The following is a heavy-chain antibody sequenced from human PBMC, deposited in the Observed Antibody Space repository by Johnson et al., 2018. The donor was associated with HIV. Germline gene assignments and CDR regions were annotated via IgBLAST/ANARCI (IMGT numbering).Heavy chain of an antibody. CDR1: GFSFSRYW. V-gene: IGHV3-7*01. CDR2: IKQDGSEK. D-gene: IGHD3-10*01. Sequence: VQLVESGGGLVQPGGSLRLSCAASGFSFSRYWMSWVRQAPGKGLEWVANIKQDGSEKYYVDSVKGRFTISRDNAKNSLYLQMNSLRAEDTAVYYCTRDRRGGAFDIWGQGTMVTVSS. CDR3: TRDRRGGAFDI. J-gene: IGHJ3*02.